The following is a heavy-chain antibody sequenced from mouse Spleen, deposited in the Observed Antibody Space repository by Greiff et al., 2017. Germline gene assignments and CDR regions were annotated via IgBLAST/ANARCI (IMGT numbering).Heavy chain of an antibody. CDR3: ARNYDYVYYAMDY. CDR1: GFSLTSYG. Sequence: VQLQQSGPGLVQPSQSLSITCTVSGFSLTSYGVHWVRQSPGKGLEWLGVIWSGGSTDYNAAFISRLSISKDNSKSQVFFKMNSLQADDTAIYYCARNYDYVYYAMDYWGQGTSVTVSS. V-gene: IGHV2-2*01. CDR2: IWSGGST. J-gene: IGHJ4*01. D-gene: IGHD2-4*01.